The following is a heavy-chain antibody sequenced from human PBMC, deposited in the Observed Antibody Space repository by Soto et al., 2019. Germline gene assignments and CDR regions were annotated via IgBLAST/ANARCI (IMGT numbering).Heavy chain of an antibody. D-gene: IGHD6-13*01. CDR2: IHYSGNT. CDR1: GASISSGAYY. V-gene: IGHV4-31*03. Sequence: SETLSLTCTVSGASISSGAYYWSWIRQHPGKGLEWIGYIHYSGNTYYNPSLRSRVTMSVVTSKNQFSLNLTSVTAADTAVYYCVREAAAGTKLFDSWGQGTLVTVSS. J-gene: IGHJ4*02. CDR3: VREAAAGTKLFDS.